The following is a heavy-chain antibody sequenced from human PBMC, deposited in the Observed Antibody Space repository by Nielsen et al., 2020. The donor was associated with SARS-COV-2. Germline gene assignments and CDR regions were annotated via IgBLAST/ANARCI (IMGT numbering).Heavy chain of an antibody. CDR2: INSDGSST. D-gene: IGHD2-2*01. Sequence: VRQAPGKGPVWVSRINSDGSSTSYADSVKGRFTISRDNAKNTLYLQMNSLRAEDTAVYYCARDRTRCSSTSCYADAFDIWGQGTMVTVSS. V-gene: IGHV3-74*01. CDR3: ARDRTRCSSTSCYADAFDI. J-gene: IGHJ3*02.